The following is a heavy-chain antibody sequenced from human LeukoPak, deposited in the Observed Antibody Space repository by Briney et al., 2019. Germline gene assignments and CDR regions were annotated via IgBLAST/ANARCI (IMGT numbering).Heavy chain of an antibody. CDR1: GGSFSGYY. CDR2: INHSGST. J-gene: IGHJ5*02. V-gene: IGHV4-34*01. D-gene: IGHD3-10*01. CDR3: ARDSGYDPGWFDP. Sequence: SETLSLTCAVYGGSFSGYYWSWIRQPPGKGLEWIGEINHSGSTYYNPSLKSRVTISVDTSKNQFSLKLNSVTAADTAVYYCARDSGYDPGWFDPWGQGTLVTVSS.